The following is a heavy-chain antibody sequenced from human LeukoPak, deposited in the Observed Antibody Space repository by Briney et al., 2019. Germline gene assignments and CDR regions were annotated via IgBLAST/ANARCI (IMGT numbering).Heavy chain of an antibody. CDR3: ASPPISNQPLLWDYFDY. CDR1: GYTFTGYY. D-gene: IGHD2-2*01. CDR2: IIPILGIA. J-gene: IGHJ4*02. Sequence: GASVKVSCKASGYTFTGYYMHWVRQAPGQGLEWMGRIIPILGIANYAQKFQGRVTITADKSTSTAYMELSSLRSEDTAVYYCASPPISNQPLLWDYFDYWGQGTLVTVSS. V-gene: IGHV1-69*02.